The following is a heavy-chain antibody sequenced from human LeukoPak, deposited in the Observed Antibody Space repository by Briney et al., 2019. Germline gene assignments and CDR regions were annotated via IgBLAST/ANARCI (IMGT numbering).Heavy chain of an antibody. CDR3: ARGRFELPY. D-gene: IGHD2-15*01. V-gene: IGHV4-59*01. J-gene: IGHJ4*02. Sequence: SETLSRTCTVSGGSISSYYWSWIRQPPGKGLEWIGYIYYSGSTNYNPSLKSRVAMSVDTSNNQFFLRLTSVTAADTALYYCARGRFELPYWGQGTLVTVSS. CDR2: IYYSGST. CDR1: GGSISSYY.